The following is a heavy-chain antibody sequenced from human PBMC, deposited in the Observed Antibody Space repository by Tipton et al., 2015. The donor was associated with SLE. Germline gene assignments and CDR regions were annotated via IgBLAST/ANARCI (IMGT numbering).Heavy chain of an antibody. CDR3: ARETTVTTGRDDAFDI. D-gene: IGHD4-17*01. CDR1: DGSISSGSYY. CDR2: INHSGST. J-gene: IGHJ3*02. V-gene: IGHV4-39*07. Sequence: TLSLTCTVSDGSISSGSYYWSWIRQPPGKGLEWIGEINHSGSTNYNPSLKSRVTISVDTSKNQFSLKLSSVTAADTAVYYCARETTVTTGRDDAFDIWGQGTMVTVSS.